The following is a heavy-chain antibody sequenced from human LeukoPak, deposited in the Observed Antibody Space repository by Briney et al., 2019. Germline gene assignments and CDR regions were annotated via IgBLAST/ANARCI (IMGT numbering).Heavy chain of an antibody. Sequence: GGSLRLSCAASGFTFSSYWMSWVRQAPGKGLEWVANIKQDGSEKTYVDSVKGRFTISRDNAKNSLYLQMNSLRAEDTAVYYCARDRWAILTGSENYYFYGMDVWGQGTTVTVSS. CDR1: GFTFSSYW. V-gene: IGHV3-7*01. CDR3: ARDRWAILTGSENYYFYGMDV. CDR2: IKQDGSEK. D-gene: IGHD3-9*01. J-gene: IGHJ6*02.